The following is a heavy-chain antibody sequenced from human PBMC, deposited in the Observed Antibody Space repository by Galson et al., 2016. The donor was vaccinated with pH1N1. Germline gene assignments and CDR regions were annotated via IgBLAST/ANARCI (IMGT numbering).Heavy chain of an antibody. CDR1: GFTFSRYA. CDR3: AKLDYDFWSGYYRHFDY. Sequence: SLRLSCAASGFTFSRYAMSWVRQAPGKGLEWVSAIRGSGDDTYYATSVKGRFTISRDNSKNTLYLQMNSPRGDDTAVYYCAKLDYDFWSGYYRHFDYWGQRTLVTVSS. J-gene: IGHJ4*02. CDR2: IRGSGDDT. D-gene: IGHD3-3*01. V-gene: IGHV3-23*01.